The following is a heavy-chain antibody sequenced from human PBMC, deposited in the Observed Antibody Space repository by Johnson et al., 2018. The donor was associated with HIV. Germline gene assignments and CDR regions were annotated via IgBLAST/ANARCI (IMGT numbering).Heavy chain of an antibody. V-gene: IGHV3-74*01. CDR1: GFTFNDHW. D-gene: IGHD3-16*01. CDR3: VRTSCTGARCLGYDPFDV. Sequence: EKLVESGGGLVQPGGSLRLSCGASGFTFNDHWMQWVRQAPGKGLVWVSRINGDGSRTSYADSVKGRFTIARDNAKNTLFLEMKSLRAEDTAVYYCVRTSCTGARCLGYDPFDVWGQGTMVTVSS. CDR2: INGDGSRT. J-gene: IGHJ3*01.